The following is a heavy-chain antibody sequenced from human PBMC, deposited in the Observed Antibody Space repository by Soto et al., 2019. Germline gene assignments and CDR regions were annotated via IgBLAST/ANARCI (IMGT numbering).Heavy chain of an antibody. CDR2: ISAYNGNT. D-gene: IGHD3-22*01. V-gene: IGHV1-18*04. CDR3: ARDTADYYDSVGDYYYYGMDV. J-gene: IGHJ6*02. Sequence: QVQLVQSGAEVKKPGASVKVSCKASGYTFTSYGISWVRQAPGQGLEWMGWISAYNGNTNYAQKLQGRVTMTTDTSTSTAYMELRSLRSDDTAVYYCARDTADYYDSVGDYYYYGMDVWGQGTTVTVSS. CDR1: GYTFTSYG.